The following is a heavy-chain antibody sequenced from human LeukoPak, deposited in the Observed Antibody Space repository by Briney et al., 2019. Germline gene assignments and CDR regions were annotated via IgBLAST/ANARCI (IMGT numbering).Heavy chain of an antibody. CDR2: IYYSGST. Sequence: SETLSLTCTVSGDSISNYYWSWIRQPPGKGLECIGYIYYSGSTNSNPSLKSRVIISVDTSKNQFSLKLSSVTAADTAVYYYARLPRGTQPPEYFQRWGQGTLVTVSS. CDR3: ARLPRGTQPPEYFQR. D-gene: IGHD1-1*01. V-gene: IGHV4-59*08. CDR1: GDSISNYY. J-gene: IGHJ1*01.